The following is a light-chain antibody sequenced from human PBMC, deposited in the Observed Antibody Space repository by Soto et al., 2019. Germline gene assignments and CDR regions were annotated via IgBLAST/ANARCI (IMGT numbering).Light chain of an antibody. V-gene: IGLV2-11*01. Sequence: QSVLTQPRSVSGSPGQSVTISCTGTSSDLGAYNSVSWHQQHPGRAPKLMIYDINKRPSGVADRFSGSKSGNTASLTISGLKADDAADYYCCSYAGNFYVLRSGTKVTVL. CDR1: SSDLGAYNS. J-gene: IGLJ1*01. CDR3: CSYAGNFYV. CDR2: DIN.